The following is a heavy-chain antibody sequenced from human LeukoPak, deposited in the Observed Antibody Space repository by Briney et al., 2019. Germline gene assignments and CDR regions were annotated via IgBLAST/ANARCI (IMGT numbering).Heavy chain of an antibody. CDR1: GYSISSAYY. D-gene: IGHD2-15*01. CDR3: SRGPPPSGYFDY. V-gene: IGHV4-38-2*02. Sequence: SETLSLTCTVSGYSISSAYYWAWIRQTPGKGLEYIGSVYHNGATYYNPSLKSRVTISVDTSQNPFSLRLTSVTATDTAIYYCSRGPPPSGYFDYWGQGTLVTVSS. J-gene: IGHJ4*02. CDR2: VYHNGAT.